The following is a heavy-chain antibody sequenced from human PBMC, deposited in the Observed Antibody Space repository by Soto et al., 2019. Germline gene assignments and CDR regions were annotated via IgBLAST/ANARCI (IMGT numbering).Heavy chain of an antibody. CDR3: ANGGSGGYYGLIYYYGMDV. D-gene: IGHD3-10*01. CDR1: GGTFSSYA. Sequence: SVKVSCKASGGTFSSYAISWVRQAPGQGLEWMGGIIPIFGTANYAQKFQGRVTITADESTSTAYMELSSLRSEDTAVYYCANGGSGGYYGLIYYYGMDVWGQGTTVTVSS. CDR2: IIPIFGTA. V-gene: IGHV1-69*13. J-gene: IGHJ6*02.